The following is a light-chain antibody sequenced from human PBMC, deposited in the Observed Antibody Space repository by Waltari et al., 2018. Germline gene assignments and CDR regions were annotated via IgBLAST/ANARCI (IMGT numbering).Light chain of an antibody. CDR1: QSVSSY. Sequence: EIVLTQSPATLSLSPGERATLSCRASQSVSSYLAWYQQKPGPAPRLLIYDASNKATGIPARFSGSGSGTDFTLTISSLEPEDCAVYYCQQRSNWRRTFGQGTKLEIK. J-gene: IGKJ2*02. V-gene: IGKV3-11*01. CDR3: QQRSNWRRT. CDR2: DAS.